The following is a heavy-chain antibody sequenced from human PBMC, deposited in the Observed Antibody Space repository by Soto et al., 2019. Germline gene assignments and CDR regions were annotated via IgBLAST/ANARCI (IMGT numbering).Heavy chain of an antibody. V-gene: IGHV4-31*03. D-gene: IGHD5-18*01. CDR3: ARHTSQPGFDY. J-gene: IGHJ4*02. CDR2: IYYSGST. Sequence: SETLSLTCTVSGGSISSGGYYWSWIRQHPGKGLEWIGYIYYSGSTYYNPSLKSRVTISVDTSKNQFSLKLSSVTAADTAVYYCARHTSQPGFDYWGQGTLVTVSS. CDR1: GGSISSGGYY.